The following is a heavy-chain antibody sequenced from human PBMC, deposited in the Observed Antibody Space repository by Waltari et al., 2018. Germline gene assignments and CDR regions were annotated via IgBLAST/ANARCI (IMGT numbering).Heavy chain of an antibody. Sequence: RLSCEGSGFSFSNYAMSWVRQAPGKGLEWVSSITGEGDNTYDADSVRGPFTISRDNSKNTLSLQMNSLRAEDTATYYCARVPYNDFWTGYFFFDLWGQGTLVSVSS. V-gene: IGHV3-23*01. D-gene: IGHD3-3*01. CDR2: ITGEGDNT. CDR3: ARVPYNDFWTGYFFFDL. J-gene: IGHJ4*02. CDR1: GFSFSNYA.